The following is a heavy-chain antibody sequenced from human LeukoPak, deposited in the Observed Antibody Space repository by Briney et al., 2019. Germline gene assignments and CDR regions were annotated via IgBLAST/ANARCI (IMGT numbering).Heavy chain of an antibody. CDR3: ATGGYTTWFDP. Sequence: PGGSLRLSCVASGFTFSNYWMSWVRQSPGKGLEWVSNIRTNGRDTYYADAVKGRFTISRDNSKNTLYLEMNSLRAEDTAVYYCATGGYTTWFDPWGQGTLVTVSS. J-gene: IGHJ5*02. CDR1: GFTFSNYW. CDR2: IRTNGRDT. D-gene: IGHD2-15*01. V-gene: IGHV3-23*01.